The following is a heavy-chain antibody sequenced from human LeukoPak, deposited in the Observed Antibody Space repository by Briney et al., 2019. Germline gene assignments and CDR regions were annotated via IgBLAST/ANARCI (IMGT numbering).Heavy chain of an antibody. J-gene: IGHJ4*02. CDR2: IRYDGSNK. Sequence: GGSLRLSCAASGFTFSSYGMHWVRQAPGKGLEWVAFIRYDGSNKYYTDSVKGRFTISRDNSKNTLYLQMNSLRAEDTAVYYCAKDQEIVVVPAAIDYWGQGPLVTVSS. V-gene: IGHV3-30*02. D-gene: IGHD2-2*01. CDR3: AKDQEIVVVPAAIDY. CDR1: GFTFSSYG.